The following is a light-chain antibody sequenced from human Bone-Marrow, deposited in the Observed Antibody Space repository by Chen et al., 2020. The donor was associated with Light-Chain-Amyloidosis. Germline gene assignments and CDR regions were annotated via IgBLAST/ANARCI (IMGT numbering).Light chain of an antibody. J-gene: IGKJ5*01. CDR2: GAS. CDR3: QQYNKWPPIT. CDR1: QSVSTN. Sequence: EIVMTQSPATLSVSPGERATLSCRASQSVSTNLAWYHQGPGQAPRLLIYGASSRATSTPIRFSGSGSGTEFTLTISSLQSEDFGVYYCQQYNKWPPITFGQGTRLHIK. V-gene: IGKV3-15*01.